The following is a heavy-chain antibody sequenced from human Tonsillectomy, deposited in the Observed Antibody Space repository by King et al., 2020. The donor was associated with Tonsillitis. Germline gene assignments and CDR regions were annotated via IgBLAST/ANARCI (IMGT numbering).Heavy chain of an antibody. CDR2: ISSSSSSK. Sequence: VQLVESGGGLVQPGGSLRLSCAASGFTFSNYSMNWVRQAPGKGVEWVSYISSSSSSKYYADSVKGRFTISRDNGQNSLYLPKNSLRDEDTAVYYCARIRTVRSGTSENERAPWRQGTRVSVSS. J-gene: IGHJ5*02. CDR1: GFTFSNYS. D-gene: IGHD2-2*01. CDR3: ARIRTVRSGTSENERAP. V-gene: IGHV3-48*02.